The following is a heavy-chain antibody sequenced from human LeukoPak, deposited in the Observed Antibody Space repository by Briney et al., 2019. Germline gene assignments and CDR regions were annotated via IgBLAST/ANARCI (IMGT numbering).Heavy chain of an antibody. CDR1: GFTFSSYW. J-gene: IGHJ5*02. CDR3: ARDYASVPAAIWGNRFDP. V-gene: IGHV3-74*01. Sequence: PGGSLRLSCAASGFTFSSYWMHWVRQAPGKGLVWVSRIKSDGSSTTYADSVKGRFTISRDNAKNTLYLQMNSLRAEDTAVYYCARDYASVPAAIWGNRFDPWGQGTLVTVSS. D-gene: IGHD2-2*01. CDR2: IKSDGSST.